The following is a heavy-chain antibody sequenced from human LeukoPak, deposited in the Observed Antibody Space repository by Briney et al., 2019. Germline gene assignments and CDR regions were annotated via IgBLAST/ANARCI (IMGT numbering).Heavy chain of an antibody. CDR3: ARDAGRSYSTFVQ. CDR2: IIPIFGTA. CDR1: GGTFSSYA. J-gene: IGHJ4*02. V-gene: IGHV1-69*13. Sequence: SVTVSCKASGGTFSSYAVSWVRQAPGQGLEWMGGIIPIFGTANYAQKSQGRVTITADESTSTAYVELSSLRSEDTAVYYCARDAGRSYSTFVQWSQGTLVTVSS. D-gene: IGHD3-10*01.